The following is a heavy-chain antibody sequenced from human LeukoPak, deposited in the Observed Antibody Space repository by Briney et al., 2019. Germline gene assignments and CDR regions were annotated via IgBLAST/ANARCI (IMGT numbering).Heavy chain of an antibody. Sequence: GGSLRLSCAASGFTFSNAWISWVRQAPGKGLEWVGRIKSKTDGGTTDYAAPVKGRFTISRDDSKNTLYLQMNSLKTEDTAVYYCTTALIVVVTATPYYFDYWGQGTLVTVSS. D-gene: IGHD2-21*02. CDR2: IKSKTDGGTT. CDR1: GFTFSNAW. J-gene: IGHJ4*02. V-gene: IGHV3-15*01. CDR3: TTALIVVVTATPYYFDY.